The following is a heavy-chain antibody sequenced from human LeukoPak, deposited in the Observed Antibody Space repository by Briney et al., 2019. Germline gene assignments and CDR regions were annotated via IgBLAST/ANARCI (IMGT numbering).Heavy chain of an antibody. D-gene: IGHD5-12*01. CDR1: GFTFNTYG. CDR2: IWYDGSNK. V-gene: IGHV3-33*01. J-gene: IGHJ4*02. CDR3: ARGFDSGYDFGY. Sequence: PGRSLRLSCAASGFTFNTYGMHWVRQAPGKGREWVAVIWYDGSNKYYIDSVRGRFTISRDNSRNTLYLQMNSLRAEDTAVYYCARGFDSGYDFGYWGQGTLVTVSS.